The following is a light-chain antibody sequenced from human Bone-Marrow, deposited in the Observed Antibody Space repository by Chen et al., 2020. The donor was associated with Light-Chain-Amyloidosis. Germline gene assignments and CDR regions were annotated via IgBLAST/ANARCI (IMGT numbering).Light chain of an antibody. J-gene: IGKJ4*01. V-gene: IGKV3-20*01. CDR2: GSS. CDR3: QQYGTSPLT. CDR1: QTISSNY. Sequence: EIVLTQSPGTLSLSPGEGANLSCRASQTISSNYLTWYQQKFGQAPRLLIYGSSSRATGIPDRFTGSGSGTDFTLTSNRLEPEDFARYYCQQYGTSPLTFGGGTKVEIK.